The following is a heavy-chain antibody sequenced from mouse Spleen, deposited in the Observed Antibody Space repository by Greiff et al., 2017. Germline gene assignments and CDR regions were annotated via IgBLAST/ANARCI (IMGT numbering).Heavy chain of an antibody. CDR2: ISNGGGST. V-gene: IGHV5-12*01. Sequence: DVHLVESGGGLVQPGGSLKLSCAASGFTFSDYYMYWVRQTPEKRLEWVAYISNGGGSTYYPDTVKGRFTISRDNAKNTLYLQMSRLKSEDTAMYYCARQGYYYGSFPFAYWGQGTLVTVSA. D-gene: IGHD1-1*01. CDR1: GFTFSDYY. CDR3: ARQGYYYGSFPFAY. J-gene: IGHJ3*01.